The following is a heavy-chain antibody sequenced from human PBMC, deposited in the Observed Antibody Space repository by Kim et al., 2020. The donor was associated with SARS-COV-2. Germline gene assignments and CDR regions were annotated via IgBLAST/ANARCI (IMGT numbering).Heavy chain of an antibody. CDR1: GGSVSSGSYY. Sequence: SETLSLTCTVSGGSVSSGSYYWSWIRQPPGKGLEWIGYIYYSGSTNYNPSLKSRVTISVDTSKNQFSLKLSSVTAADTAVYYCARAIPEPYYDFWSGYLGYFDYWGQGTLVTVSS. V-gene: IGHV4-61*01. CDR3: ARAIPEPYYDFWSGYLGYFDY. CDR2: IYYSGST. J-gene: IGHJ4*02. D-gene: IGHD3-3*01.